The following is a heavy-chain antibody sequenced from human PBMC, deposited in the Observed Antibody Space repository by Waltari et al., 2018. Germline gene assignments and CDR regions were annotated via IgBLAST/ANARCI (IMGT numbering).Heavy chain of an antibody. Sequence: AMSWVRQAPGKGLEWVSAISGSGGSTYYADSVKGRFTISRDNSKNTLYLQMNSLRAEDTAVYYCAKDSDFWSGPDYYYYGMDVWGQGTTVTVSS. CDR2: ISGSGGST. D-gene: IGHD3-3*01. CDR1: A. J-gene: IGHJ6*02. CDR3: AKDSDFWSGPDYYYYGMDV. V-gene: IGHV3-23*01.